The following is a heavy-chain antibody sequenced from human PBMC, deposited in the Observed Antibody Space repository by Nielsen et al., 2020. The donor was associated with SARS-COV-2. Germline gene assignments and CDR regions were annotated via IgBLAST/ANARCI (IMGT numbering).Heavy chain of an antibody. CDR2: ISSSGSTI. CDR1: GFIFSDYY. D-gene: IGHD6-6*01. J-gene: IGHJ6*02. V-gene: IGHV3-11*04. Sequence: SLNTSCAASGFIFSDYYMSWIRQAPGKGLEWVSYISSSGSTIYYADSVKGRFTISRDNAKNSLYLQMNSLRAEDTAVYYCARGGYSSSSSYYCCYGMDVWGQGTTVTVSS. CDR3: ARGGYSSSSSYYCCYGMDV.